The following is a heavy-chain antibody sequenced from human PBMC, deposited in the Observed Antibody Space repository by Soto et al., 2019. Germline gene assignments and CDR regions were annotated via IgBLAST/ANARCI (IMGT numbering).Heavy chain of an antibody. CDR1: GGSFSGYY. CDR3: ATYSSRWFPYIDY. D-gene: IGHD6-19*01. J-gene: IGHJ4*02. Sequence: SETLSLTCAVYGGSFSGYYWSWIRQPPGKGLEWIGEINHSGSTNYNPSLKSRVTISVDTSKNQFSLKLSSVTAADTAVYYFATYSSRWFPYIDYWGQGTLVTVSS. V-gene: IGHV4-34*01. CDR2: INHSGST.